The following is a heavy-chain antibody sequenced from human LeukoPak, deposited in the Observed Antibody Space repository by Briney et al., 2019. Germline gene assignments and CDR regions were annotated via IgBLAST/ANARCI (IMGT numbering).Heavy chain of an antibody. D-gene: IGHD6-19*01. V-gene: IGHV3-48*04. CDR3: VARGGWARFDY. CDR2: ITDDSNTM. Sequence: GGSLRLSCAASGFTSSTYSMNWVRQAPGKGLEWISYITDDSNTMYYVDSVKGRFTISRDNTKNSLYLQMNSLRAEDTAVYYCVARGGWARFDYWGQGTLVTVSS. J-gene: IGHJ4*02. CDR1: GFTSSTYS.